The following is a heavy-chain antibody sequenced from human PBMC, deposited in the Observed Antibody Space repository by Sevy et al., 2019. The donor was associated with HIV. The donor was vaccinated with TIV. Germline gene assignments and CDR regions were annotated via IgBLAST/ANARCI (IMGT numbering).Heavy chain of an antibody. Sequence: GGSLRLSCAASGFTFSSYWMSWVRQAPGKGLEWVANIKQDGSEKYYVDSVKGRFTISRDNAKNSLYLQMNSLRAEDTAVYYCARDRGVRYCSSTSCYTGRYFDYWGQGTLVTVSS. J-gene: IGHJ4*02. V-gene: IGHV3-7*01. CDR3: ARDRGVRYCSSTSCYTGRYFDY. D-gene: IGHD2-2*02. CDR1: GFTFSSYW. CDR2: IKQDGSEK.